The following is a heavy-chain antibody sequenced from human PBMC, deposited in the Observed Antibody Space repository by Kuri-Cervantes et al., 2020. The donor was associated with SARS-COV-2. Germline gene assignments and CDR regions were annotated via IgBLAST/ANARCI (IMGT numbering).Heavy chain of an antibody. Sequence: ASVKVSCKASGYPFTDYPMHWVRQAPGQGLEWMGIINPSTGTTTYAQNFQGRITLTRDTSTHTVYMDLTSLRSEDTAVYYCARGKANYFDYWGQGTLVTVSS. V-gene: IGHV1-46*01. CDR2: INPSTGTT. CDR1: GYPFTDYP. CDR3: ARGKANYFDY. D-gene: IGHD3-10*01. J-gene: IGHJ4*02.